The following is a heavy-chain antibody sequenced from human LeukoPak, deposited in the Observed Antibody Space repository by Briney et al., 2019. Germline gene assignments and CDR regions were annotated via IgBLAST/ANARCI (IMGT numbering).Heavy chain of an antibody. V-gene: IGHV3-15*01. Sequence: PGGSLRLSCAVSGFSFNQAWMSWVRQAPGKGLERVGRIKSKTDGGTTDYAAPVKGRFTISRDDSKNTVYVEMNSLKAEDTAAYYCTTDGIAVAGHFWGQGTLVTVSS. J-gene: IGHJ4*02. CDR1: GFSFNQAW. CDR2: IKSKTDGGTT. D-gene: IGHD6-19*01. CDR3: TTDGIAVAGHF.